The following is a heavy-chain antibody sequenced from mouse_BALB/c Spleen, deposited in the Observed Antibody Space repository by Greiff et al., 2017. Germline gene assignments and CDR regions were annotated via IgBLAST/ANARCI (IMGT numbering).Heavy chain of an antibody. CDR2: IWAGGST. CDR3: ARFLTQFSYWYFDV. Sequence: VQLVESGPGLVAPSQSLSITCTVSGFSLTSYGVHWVRQPPGKGLEWLGVIWAGGSTNYNSALMSRLSINKDNSKSQVFLKMNSLQTDDTAMYYCARFLTQFSYWYFDVWGAGTTVTVSS. CDR1: GFSLTSYG. D-gene: IGHD4-1*01. V-gene: IGHV2-9*02. J-gene: IGHJ1*01.